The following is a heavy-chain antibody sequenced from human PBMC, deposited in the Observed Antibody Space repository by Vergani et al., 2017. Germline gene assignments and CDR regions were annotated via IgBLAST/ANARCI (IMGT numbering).Heavy chain of an antibody. Sequence: EVQLVESGGGLVQPGGSLRLSCAASGFTFSSYWMSWVRRAPGKGLEWVGRIKSKTDGGTTDYAAPVKGRFTISRDDSKNTLYLQMNSLKTEDTAVYYCTTVHGEYSGYDPGYYFDYWGQGTLVTVSS. V-gene: IGHV3-15*01. CDR3: TTVHGEYSGYDPGYYFDY. CDR2: IKSKTDGGTT. J-gene: IGHJ4*02. CDR1: GFTFSSYW. D-gene: IGHD5-12*01.